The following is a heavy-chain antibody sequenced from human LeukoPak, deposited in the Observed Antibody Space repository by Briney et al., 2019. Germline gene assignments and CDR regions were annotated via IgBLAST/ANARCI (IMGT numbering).Heavy chain of an antibody. V-gene: IGHV4-30-2*01. CDR3: ARGRFVVVPAAPWVYFDY. CDR2: IYHSGST. Sequence: SETLSLTCAVSGGSISSGGYSWSWIRQPPGKGLEWIGYIYHSGSTYYNPSLKSRVTISVDRSKNQFSLKLSSVTAADTAVYYCARGRFVVVPAAPWVYFDYWGQGTLVTVSS. J-gene: IGHJ4*02. CDR1: GGSISSGGYS. D-gene: IGHD2-2*01.